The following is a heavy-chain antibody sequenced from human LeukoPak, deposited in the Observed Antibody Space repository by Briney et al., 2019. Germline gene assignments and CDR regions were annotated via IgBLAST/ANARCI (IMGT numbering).Heavy chain of an antibody. CDR3: ARVGYYSLGPFSYFDY. CDR1: GFTFSRYA. V-gene: IGHV3-30-3*01. CDR2: ISYDGSNE. Sequence: PGRSLRLSCAASGFTFSRYAMHWVRQAPGKGLEWVAVISYDGSNEYYAESVKGRFTISRDSSENTLYLEMNSLRVEDTAVYYCARVGYYSLGPFSYFDYWGQGTLVTVSS. J-gene: IGHJ4*02. D-gene: IGHD3-10*01.